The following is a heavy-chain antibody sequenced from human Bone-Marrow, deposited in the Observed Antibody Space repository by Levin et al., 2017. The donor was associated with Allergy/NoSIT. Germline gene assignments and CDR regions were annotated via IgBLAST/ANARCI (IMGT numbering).Heavy chain of an antibody. CDR3: ARRYDSSGYSSFDY. D-gene: IGHD3-22*01. Sequence: GGSLRLSCKGSGYSFTSYWIGWVRQMPGKGLEWVGIIYPGDSDTRYSPSFQGQVTISADKSISTAYLQWSSLKASDTAIYYCARRYDSSGYSSFDYWGQGILVTVSS. CDR2: IYPGDSDT. V-gene: IGHV5-51*01. J-gene: IGHJ4*02. CDR1: GYSFTSYW.